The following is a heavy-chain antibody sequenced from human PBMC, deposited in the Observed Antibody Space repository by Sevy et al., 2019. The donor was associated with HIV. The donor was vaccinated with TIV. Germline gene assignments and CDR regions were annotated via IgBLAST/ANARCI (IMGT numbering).Heavy chain of an antibody. CDR1: GFTLSSYG. V-gene: IGHV3-30*18. J-gene: IGHJ4*02. D-gene: IGHD3-10*01. CDR3: AKGREAYYYGSGSYCLDY. Sequence: GGSLRLSCAASGFTLSSYGMHWVRQAPGKGLEWVAVISYDGSNKYYADSVKGRFTISRDNSKNTLYLQMNSLRAEDTAVYYCAKGREAYYYGSGSYCLDYWGQGSLVTVSS. CDR2: ISYDGSNK.